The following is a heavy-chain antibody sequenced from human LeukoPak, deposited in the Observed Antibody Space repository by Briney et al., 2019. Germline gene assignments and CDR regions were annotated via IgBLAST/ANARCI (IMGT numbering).Heavy chain of an antibody. Sequence: SETLSLTCTVSGGSISSSSYYWGWIRQPPGTGLEWIGSIYYSGSTYYNPSLKSRVTISVDTSKNQFSLKLSSVTAADTAVYYCASLMDLSSYYYYYGVDVWGKGTTVTVSS. J-gene: IGHJ6*04. D-gene: IGHD3-16*02. V-gene: IGHV4-39*01. CDR2: IYYSGST. CDR3: ASLMDLSSYYYYYGVDV. CDR1: GGSISSSSYY.